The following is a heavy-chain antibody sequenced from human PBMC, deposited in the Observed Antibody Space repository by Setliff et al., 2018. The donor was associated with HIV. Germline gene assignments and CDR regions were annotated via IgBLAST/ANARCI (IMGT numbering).Heavy chain of an antibody. CDR1: GYSLSSATY. Sequence: PSETLSLTCSVSGYSLSSATYWGWIRQSPEKGLEWIGSISLSGSTYYNPSLQSRVTISIDMSKNHFSLNLKSVTAADTAIYYCARGLTAPAAAGSWGQGMLVTVS. J-gene: IGHJ5*02. CDR3: ARGLTAPAAAGS. CDR2: ISLSGST. D-gene: IGHD6-13*01. V-gene: IGHV4-38-2*02.